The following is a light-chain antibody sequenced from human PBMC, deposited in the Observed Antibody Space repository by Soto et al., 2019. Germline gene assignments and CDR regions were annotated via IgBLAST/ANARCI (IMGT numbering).Light chain of an antibody. CDR1: SSDVGGYKY. J-gene: IGLJ1*01. V-gene: IGLV2-14*01. Sequence: QSALTQPASVSGSPGQSITISCTGTSSDVGGYKYVSWYQQHPGKAPKLMLYEVSNRPSGVSDCFSGSKSGNTASLTISGLQAEDEADYYCSSFRSSSTLYVFGTGTRSPS. CDR3: SSFRSSSTLYV. CDR2: EVS.